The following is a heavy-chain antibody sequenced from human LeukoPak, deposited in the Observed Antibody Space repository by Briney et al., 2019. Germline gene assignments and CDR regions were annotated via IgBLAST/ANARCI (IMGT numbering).Heavy chain of an antibody. J-gene: IGHJ4*02. D-gene: IGHD6-19*01. CDR1: GGSISSSSYY. CDR2: IYYSGST. V-gene: IGHV4-39*01. Sequence: SETLSLTCTVSGGSISSSSYYWGWIRQPPGKGLEWIGSIYYSGSTYYNPSLKSRVTISVDTSKNQFSLKLSSVTAADTAVYYCARQGSRAVAGDLDYWGQGTLVTVSS. CDR3: ARQGSRAVAGDLDY.